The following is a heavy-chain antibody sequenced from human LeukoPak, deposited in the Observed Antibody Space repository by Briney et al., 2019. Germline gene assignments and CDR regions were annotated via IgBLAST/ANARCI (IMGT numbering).Heavy chain of an antibody. CDR1: GYRFTSYG. D-gene: IGHD3-9*01. CDR2: ISAYNGNT. J-gene: IGHJ4*02. V-gene: IGHV1-18*01. CDR3: ARGGDGDILTGLVFDY. Sequence: ASVKVSCKASGYRFTSYGISWVRQAPGQGLEWMGWISAYNGNTNYAQKLQGRVTMTADTSTSTAYMELRSLRSDDTAVYYCARGGDGDILTGLVFDYWGQGTLVTVSS.